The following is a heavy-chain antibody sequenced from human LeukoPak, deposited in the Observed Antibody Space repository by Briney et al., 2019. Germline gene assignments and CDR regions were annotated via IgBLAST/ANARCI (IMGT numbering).Heavy chain of an antibody. CDR3: ARIPGIAAAGPFDY. J-gene: IGHJ4*02. V-gene: IGHV1-46*01. CDR1: GYTFTSNY. D-gene: IGHD6-13*01. CDR2: INPSGGRT. Sequence: ASVKVSCKASGYTFTSNYMHWVRQAPGQGLEWMGVINPSGGRTSYAQKFQGRVTMTRDMSTSTVYMELSSLRSEDTAVYYCARIPGIAAAGPFDYWGQGTLVTVSS.